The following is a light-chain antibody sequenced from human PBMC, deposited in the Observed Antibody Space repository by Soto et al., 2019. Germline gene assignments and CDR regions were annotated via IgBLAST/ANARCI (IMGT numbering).Light chain of an antibody. CDR2: EVS. CDR3: SSYTSSSTLE. V-gene: IGLV2-14*01. J-gene: IGLJ2*01. Sequence: QSVLTQPASVSGSPGQSITMSCTGTSSDVGGYNYVSWYQQHPGKAPKLMIYEVSNRPSGVSNRFSGSKSGNTASLTISGLQAEDEADYYCSSYTSSSTLEFGGGTKVTVL. CDR1: SSDVGGYNY.